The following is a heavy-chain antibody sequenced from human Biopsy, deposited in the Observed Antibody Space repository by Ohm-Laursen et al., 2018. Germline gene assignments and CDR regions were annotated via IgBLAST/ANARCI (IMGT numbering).Heavy chain of an antibody. Sequence: SVKVSCKASGYTFAGYYLHWVRQAPGHGLEWMGGINPSRGNANYAQSFQGRLTVTRDTSISTAYMELTSLTFDDTAIYYCARVPAYPSIDGYYGLDLWGQGTTVIVSS. V-gene: IGHV1-2*02. CDR1: GYTFAGYY. CDR2: INPSRGNA. D-gene: IGHD3-9*01. J-gene: IGHJ6*02. CDR3: ARVPAYPSIDGYYGLDL.